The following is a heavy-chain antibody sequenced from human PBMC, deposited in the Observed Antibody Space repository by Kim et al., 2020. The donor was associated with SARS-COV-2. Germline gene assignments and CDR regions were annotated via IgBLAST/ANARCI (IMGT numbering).Heavy chain of an antibody. CDR3: ARGKFFDL. CDR2: ITTGIGYS. CDR1: GFTFTTYG. Sequence: GGYLRLSCAASGFTFTTYGMNWVRQAPGKGLEWVSSITTGIGYSYYADSVKGRFTISRDNAKNSVFLQMNSLRGEDTAVYYCARGKFFDLWGRGTLVTVSS. V-gene: IGHV3-21*06. J-gene: IGHJ2*01.